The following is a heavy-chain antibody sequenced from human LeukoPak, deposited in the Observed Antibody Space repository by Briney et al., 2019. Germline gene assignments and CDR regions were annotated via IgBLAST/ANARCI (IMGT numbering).Heavy chain of an antibody. CDR2: ISSSGSTI. CDR1: GFTFSDYY. V-gene: IGHV3-11*04. J-gene: IGHJ4*02. CDR3: ARDLTWIYAPLPVGY. Sequence: GGSLRLSCAASGFTFSDYYMSWIRQAPGKGLEWVSYISSSGSTIYYADSVKGRFTIFRDNAKNSLYMQMNSLRAEDTAVYYCARDLTWIYAPLPVGYWGQRTLVTVSS. D-gene: IGHD1-7*01.